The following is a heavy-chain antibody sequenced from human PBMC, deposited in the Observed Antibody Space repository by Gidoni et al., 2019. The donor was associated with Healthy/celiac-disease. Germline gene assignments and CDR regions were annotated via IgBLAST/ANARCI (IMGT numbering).Heavy chain of an antibody. CDR3: AKDFRGYSLFGMDV. Sequence: EVQLVESGGVVVQPGGSLRLACAASGFTLDDYIMHWVRQAPGNGLEWVALISWEGGSTYYADSVKGRFTISRDNSKNSLYLQMNSLRTEDTALYYCAKDFRGYSLFGMDVWGQGTTVTVSS. J-gene: IGHJ6*02. CDR2: ISWEGGST. D-gene: IGHD5-18*01. V-gene: IGHV3-43*01. CDR1: GFTLDDYI.